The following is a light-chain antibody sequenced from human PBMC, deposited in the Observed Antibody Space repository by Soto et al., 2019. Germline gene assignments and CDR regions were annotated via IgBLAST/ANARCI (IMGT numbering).Light chain of an antibody. Sequence: QSALTQPASVSGSPGQSITISCTGTTSDVGAYNYVSWYQQLPGTAPKLLIYDSNKRPSGIPDRFSGSKSGTSATLGITGLQTGDEADYYCGTWDTTLSAGVFGGGTKVTVL. CDR2: DSN. J-gene: IGLJ2*01. CDR3: GTWDTTLSAGV. CDR1: TSDVGAYNY. V-gene: IGLV1-51*01.